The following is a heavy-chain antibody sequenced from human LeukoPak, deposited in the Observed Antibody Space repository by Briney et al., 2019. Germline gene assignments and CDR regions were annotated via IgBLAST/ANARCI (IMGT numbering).Heavy chain of an antibody. D-gene: IGHD5-18*01. V-gene: IGHV5-51*01. CDR3: ATLRGDAALIAGSDAFDF. CDR2: VVPGDSDT. CDR1: GCRFSMSW. Sequence: GESLKISCKGSGCRFSMSWIAWVRRMPGKGLEWMGMVVPGDSDTRYSPSFRGQVTISADKSINTAYLQWSSLKASDTAMYYCATLRGDAALIAGSDAFDFWGQGTMVTVSS. J-gene: IGHJ3*01.